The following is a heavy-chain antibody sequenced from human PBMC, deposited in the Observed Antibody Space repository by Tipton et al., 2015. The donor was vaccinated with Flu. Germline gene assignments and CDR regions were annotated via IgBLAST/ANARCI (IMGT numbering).Heavy chain of an antibody. V-gene: IGHV4-39*07. CDR3: ARDGFITMIVVVTPGAFDI. D-gene: IGHD3-22*01. J-gene: IGHJ3*02. CDR2: IDYRGTT. Sequence: TLSLTCSVSGGSMNNSDYYWGWIRQPPGKGLEWVGTIDYRGTTYYKSSLKSRVTISRDMSKNQFSLRLTSPTAADTAVYYCARDGFITMIVVVTPGAFDIWGQGTMVTVSS. CDR1: GGSMNNSDYY.